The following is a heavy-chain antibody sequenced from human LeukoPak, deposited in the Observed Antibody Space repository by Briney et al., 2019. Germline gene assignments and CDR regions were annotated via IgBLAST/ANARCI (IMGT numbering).Heavy chain of an antibody. CDR3: ARGDGSHSYTKGFDI. V-gene: IGHV4-31*03. CDR1: GDSMRSGGYY. D-gene: IGHD3-16*01. CDR2: IYYSGST. J-gene: IGHJ3*02. Sequence: SQTLPLTCNVSGDSMRSGGYYWTWIRQHPGKGLEWIGYIYYSGSTYYNPSLKSRISMSVDTSKNQFSVKLTSVTAADTAVYFCARGDGSHSYTKGFDIWGQGTLVTVSS.